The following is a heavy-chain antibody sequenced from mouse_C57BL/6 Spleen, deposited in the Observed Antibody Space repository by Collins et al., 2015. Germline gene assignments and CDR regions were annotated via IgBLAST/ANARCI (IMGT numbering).Heavy chain of an antibody. D-gene: IGHD2-12*01. CDR2: IDPSDSET. CDR1: GYTFTSYW. Sequence: QVQLQQPGAELVRPGSSVKLSCKASGYTFTSYWMHWVKQRPIQGLEWIGNIDPSDSETHYNQKFKDKATLTVDKSSSTAYMQLSSLTSEGSAVYYCARGDLRRPFAYWGQGTLVTVSA. J-gene: IGHJ3*01. CDR3: ARGDLRRPFAY. V-gene: IGHV1-52*01.